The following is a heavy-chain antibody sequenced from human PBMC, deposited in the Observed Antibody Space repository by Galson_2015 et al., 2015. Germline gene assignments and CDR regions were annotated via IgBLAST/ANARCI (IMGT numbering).Heavy chain of an antibody. V-gene: IGHV5-51*01. D-gene: IGHD4-17*01. J-gene: IGHJ5*02. CDR1: GYRFTDYW. Sequence: QSGAEVTKPGESLKISCKGSGYRFTDYWIGWVRQMPGKGLEWMGRIYPDDSDTRYSPAFQGQVTISADKSIGTAYLQWSSLKASDTAIYYCARRNDYGMNWFDPWGQGTLVTVSS. CDR3: ARRNDYGMNWFDP. CDR2: IYPDDSDT.